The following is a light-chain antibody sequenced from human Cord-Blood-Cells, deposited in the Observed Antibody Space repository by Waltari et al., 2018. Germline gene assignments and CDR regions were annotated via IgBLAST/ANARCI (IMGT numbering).Light chain of an antibody. V-gene: IGKV3-11*01. J-gene: IGKJ5*01. Sequence: EIALTQSPATLSLSPGERATLSCRASQSVSSYLAWYQQKPGKAPRLLIYDASNRATGIPARFSGSGSGTDFTLTISSLEPEDFAVYYCQQRSNWITFGQGTRLEIK. CDR2: DAS. CDR1: QSVSSY. CDR3: QQRSNWIT.